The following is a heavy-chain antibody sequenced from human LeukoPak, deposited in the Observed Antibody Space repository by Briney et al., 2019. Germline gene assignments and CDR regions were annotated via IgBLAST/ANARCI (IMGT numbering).Heavy chain of an antibody. CDR1: GFTFSSYS. D-gene: IGHD3-10*01. CDR2: LSGNSAGA. J-gene: IGHJ4*02. CDR3: ARESITMVRAFDY. Sequence: GGSLRLSCAASGFTFSSYSMNWVRQAPGKGLEWVSTLSGNSAGAYYAGSVKGRFSISRDNSRNSLFLQMNSLRAEDTAVYYCARESITMVRAFDYWGQGTLVTVSS. V-gene: IGHV3-21*06.